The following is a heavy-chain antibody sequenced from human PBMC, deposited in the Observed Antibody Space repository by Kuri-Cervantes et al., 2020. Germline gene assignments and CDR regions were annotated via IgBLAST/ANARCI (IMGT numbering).Heavy chain of an antibody. CDR3: ARGGYSSGLNHYYYGMDV. V-gene: IGHV1-69*13. Sequence: SVKISCKASGGTFSSYAISWVRQPAGQELEWMGGITPSFGTANYAQKFQGRVTITADESTSTAYMELSSLRSEDTAVYYCARGGYSSGLNHYYYGMDVWGQGTTVTVSS. J-gene: IGHJ6*02. CDR2: ITPSFGTA. D-gene: IGHD6-19*01. CDR1: GGTFSSYA.